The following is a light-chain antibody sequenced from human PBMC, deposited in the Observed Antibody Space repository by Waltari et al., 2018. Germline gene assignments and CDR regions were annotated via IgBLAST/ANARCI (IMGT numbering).Light chain of an antibody. CDR3: QQFYSYPET. Sequence: IQLTQSPSSLSASVGDRVTITCRASQGIRSYLAWYQQKPGKAPKLLMYASSTLESGVPPRFSGSGFGTDFTLTISSLQPEDFATYHCQQFYSYPETVGQGTKLEIK. V-gene: IGKV1-9*01. CDR2: ASS. CDR1: QGIRSY. J-gene: IGKJ2*01.